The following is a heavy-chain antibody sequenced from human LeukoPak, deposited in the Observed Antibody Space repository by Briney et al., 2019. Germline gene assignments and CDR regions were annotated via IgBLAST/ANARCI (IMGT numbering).Heavy chain of an antibody. CDR1: GFTFSRYA. Sequence: GGSLRLSCAASGFTFSRYAMHWVRQAPGKGGEWVAVTSPDGNDKYYADSVKGRFTISRENTKNTVFLQMNSLNTEDTAVYSCFTGSAYYYHSWGQGTLVTLSS. V-gene: IGHV3-30*01. CDR3: FTGSAYYYHS. D-gene: IGHD3-22*01. CDR2: TSPDGNDK. J-gene: IGHJ4*02.